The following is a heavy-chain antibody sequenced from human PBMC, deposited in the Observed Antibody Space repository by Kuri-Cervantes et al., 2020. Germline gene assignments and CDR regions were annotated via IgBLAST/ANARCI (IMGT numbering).Heavy chain of an antibody. CDR2: ISSSSSYI. CDR1: GFTFSSYS. CDR3: ARGWGFSNHEDYYHMDV. V-gene: IGHV3-21*03. D-gene: IGHD4-11*01. J-gene: IGHJ6*03. Sequence: ETLSLTCAASGFTFSSYSMNWVRQAPGKGLEWVSSISSSSSYIYYADSVKGRFTISRDNAKNSLYLQMNSLRAEDTAVYYCARGWGFSNHEDYYHMDVWGKGTTVTVSS.